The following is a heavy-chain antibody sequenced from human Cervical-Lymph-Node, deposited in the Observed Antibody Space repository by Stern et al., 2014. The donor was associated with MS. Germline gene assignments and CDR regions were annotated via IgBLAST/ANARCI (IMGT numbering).Heavy chain of an antibody. V-gene: IGHV5-51*01. CDR3: ARHLVRSGWEEVDY. Sequence: EVQLVESGAGVKKPGESLRISCKVSGYSFSDYWIAWVRQMPGKGLEWMGIIYPGDSDTRYSPTFQGQVTISADKSIATAYVQWSSLKASDSAMYFCARHLVRSGWEEVDYWGQGTLVTVSS. CDR2: IYPGDSDT. J-gene: IGHJ4*02. D-gene: IGHD6-19*01. CDR1: GYSFSDYW.